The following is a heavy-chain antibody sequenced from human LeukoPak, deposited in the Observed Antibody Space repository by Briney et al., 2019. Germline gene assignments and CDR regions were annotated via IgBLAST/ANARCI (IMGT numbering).Heavy chain of an antibody. CDR2: IYHSGST. CDR3: ARSDFGGDCYLDY. Sequence: SQTLSLTCTVSGGSISSGSYYWSWIRQPAGKGLEWIGYIYHSGSTYYNPSLKSRVTISVDRSKNQFSLKLSSVTAADTAVYYCARSDFGGDCYLDYWGQGTLVTVSS. D-gene: IGHD2-21*02. CDR1: GGSISSGSYY. V-gene: IGHV4-30-2*01. J-gene: IGHJ4*02.